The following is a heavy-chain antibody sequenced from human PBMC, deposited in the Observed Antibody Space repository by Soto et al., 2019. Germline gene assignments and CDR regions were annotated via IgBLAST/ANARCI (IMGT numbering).Heavy chain of an antibody. CDR2: VNPILAMS. D-gene: IGHD3-10*01. Sequence: QVQLVQSGAEVKKPGSSVKVSCKASGDTFSFYTLNWVRQAPGQGFEWVGRVNPILAMSSSAHKFQGRVSMFADKSTGTADMELRSRRSGDTAAYYCSSSYGSGSSPFDYWGQGTLVTVSS. J-gene: IGHJ4*02. CDR3: SSSYGSGSSPFDY. V-gene: IGHV1-69*02. CDR1: GDTFSFYT.